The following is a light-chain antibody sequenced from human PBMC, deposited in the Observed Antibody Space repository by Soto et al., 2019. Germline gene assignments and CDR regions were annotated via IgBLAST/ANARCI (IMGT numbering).Light chain of an antibody. J-gene: IGKJ1*01. Sequence: DIQMTQSPSTLSASVGDRVTITCRASQSIRSSLAWYQQKPGKAPKLLIYSASSLESGVPSRFSGSGSGTDFTLTISSLQPDDFATYYCQHYNSYSEAFGQGTKVDIK. CDR1: QSIRSS. CDR3: QHYNSYSEA. V-gene: IGKV1-5*03. CDR2: SAS.